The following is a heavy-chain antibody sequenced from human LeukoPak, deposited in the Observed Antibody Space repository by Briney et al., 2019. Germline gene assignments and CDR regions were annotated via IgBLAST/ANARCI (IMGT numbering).Heavy chain of an antibody. CDR1: GYTFTADY. Sequence: GASVKVSCKASGYTFTADYMHWIRQAPAQGVEWMGRINLNSGGTNYAQKFQGRVTMTRDTSISTAYMELSMLTSDDTAVYYCARDRGYSYGTDYWGQGTLVTVSS. CDR2: INLNSGGT. CDR3: ARDRGYSYGTDY. V-gene: IGHV1-2*02. D-gene: IGHD5-18*01. J-gene: IGHJ4*02.